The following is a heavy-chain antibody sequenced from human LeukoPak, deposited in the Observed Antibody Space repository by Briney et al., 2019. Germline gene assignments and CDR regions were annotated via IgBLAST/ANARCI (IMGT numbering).Heavy chain of an antibody. V-gene: IGHV1-18*01. D-gene: IGHD4-17*01. CDR3: AWTTVKNPGLFDY. J-gene: IGHJ4*02. Sequence: ASVKVSCKASGYTFTSYAMHWVRQAPGQGLEWMGWISAYNGNTNYAQKLQGRVTMTTDTSTSTAYMELRSLRSDDTAVYYCAWTTVKNPGLFDYWGQGTLVTVSS. CDR1: GYTFTSYA. CDR2: ISAYNGNT.